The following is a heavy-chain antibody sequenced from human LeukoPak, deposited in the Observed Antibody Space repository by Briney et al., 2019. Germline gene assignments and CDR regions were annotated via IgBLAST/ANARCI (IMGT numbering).Heavy chain of an antibody. CDR2: INHSGST. J-gene: IGHJ3*02. CDR1: GGSFSGYY. CDR3: ARGSRTGAFDI. D-gene: IGHD1-14*01. V-gene: IGHV4-34*01. Sequence: SETLSLTCAVYGGSFSGYYWSWIRQPPGKGLEWIGEINHSGSTNYNPSLKSRVTISVDTSKNQFSLKLSSVTAADAAVYYCARGSRTGAFDIWGQGTMVTVSS.